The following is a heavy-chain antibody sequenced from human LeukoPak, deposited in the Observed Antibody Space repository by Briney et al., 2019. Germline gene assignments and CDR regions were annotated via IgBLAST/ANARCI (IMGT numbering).Heavy chain of an antibody. Sequence: GGSLRLSCAASGFTFSSYAMSWVRQAPGKGLEWVSAISGSGGSTYYADSVKGRFTISIDNSKNTLYLQMNSLRAEDTAVYYCAKAPTRFLEWLSAFDYWGQGTLVTVSS. J-gene: IGHJ4*02. V-gene: IGHV3-23*01. CDR2: ISGSGGST. D-gene: IGHD3-3*01. CDR1: GFTFSSYA. CDR3: AKAPTRFLEWLSAFDY.